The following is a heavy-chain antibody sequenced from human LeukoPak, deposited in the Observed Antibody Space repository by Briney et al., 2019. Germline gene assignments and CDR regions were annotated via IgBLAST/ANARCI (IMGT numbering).Heavy chain of an antibody. CDR1: GFTVSSNY. D-gene: IGHD2-15*01. J-gene: IGHJ4*02. CDR3: ARVVVVSYFDY. CDR2: IYSGGST. V-gene: IGHV3-66*01. Sequence: GGSLRLSCAASGFTVSSNYMSWVRQAPGKGLEWVSVIYSGGSTYYADSVKGRFTISRDNSKNTLYLQMNSPRAEDTAVYYCARVVVVSYFDYWGQGTLVTVSS.